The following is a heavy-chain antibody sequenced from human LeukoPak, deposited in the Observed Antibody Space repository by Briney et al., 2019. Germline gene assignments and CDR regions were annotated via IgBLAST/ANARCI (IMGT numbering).Heavy chain of an antibody. D-gene: IGHD4-17*01. CDR2: ISYIGST. Sequence: SETLSLTCAVSTDSFSSHYWTWIRQPPGKGLEWIGYISYIGSTNYNPSLKSRVTISIDTSKNQFSLKLSSVTAADTAVYYCARDVVTVTKGFDIWGQGKIVTVSS. V-gene: IGHV4-59*11. CDR1: TDSFSSHY. J-gene: IGHJ3*02. CDR3: ARDVVTVTKGFDI.